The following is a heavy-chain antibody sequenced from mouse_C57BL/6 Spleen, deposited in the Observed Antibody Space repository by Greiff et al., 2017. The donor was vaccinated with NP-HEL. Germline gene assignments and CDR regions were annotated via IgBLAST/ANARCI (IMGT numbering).Heavy chain of an antibody. CDR1: GYTFTDYY. D-gene: IGHD2-4*01. CDR2: INPNNGGT. Sequence: VQLLQSGPELVKPGASVKISCKASGYTFTDYYMNWVKQSHGKSLEWIGDINPNNGGTSYNQKFKGKATLTVDKSSSTAYMELRSLTSEDSAVYYCARSSYDYGYFDYWGQGTTLTVSS. CDR3: ARSSYDYGYFDY. V-gene: IGHV1-26*01. J-gene: IGHJ2*01.